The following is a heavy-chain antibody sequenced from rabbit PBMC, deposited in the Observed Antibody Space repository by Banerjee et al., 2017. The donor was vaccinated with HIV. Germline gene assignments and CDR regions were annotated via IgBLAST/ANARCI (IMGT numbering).Heavy chain of an antibody. CDR1: GFSFSGSHY. CDR3: ARANSSSYYFNL. D-gene: IGHD1-1*01. J-gene: IGHJ4*01. CDR2: IYGGSDGNT. Sequence: QEQLEESGGDLAKPEASLTLTCTASGFSFSGSHYMCWVRQAPGKGLEWIACIYGGSDGNTYYASWAKGRFTISKTSSTTVTLQMTSLTVADTATYFCARANSSSYYFNLWGPGTLVTVS. V-gene: IGHV1S45*01.